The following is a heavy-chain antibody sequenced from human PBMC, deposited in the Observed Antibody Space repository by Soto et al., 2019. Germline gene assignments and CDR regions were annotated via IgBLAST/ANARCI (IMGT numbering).Heavy chain of an antibody. CDR2: IYHSGST. CDR1: GGSISSSNW. CDR3: ARQGYYGSGSYYKFRWFDP. D-gene: IGHD3-10*01. V-gene: IGHV4-4*02. J-gene: IGHJ5*02. Sequence: SETLSLTCAGSGGSISSSNWWSWVRQPPGKGLEWIGEIYHSGSTNYNPSLKSRVTIFVDMSKNQFSLKLSSVTAADTALYYCARQGYYGSGSYYKFRWFDPWGQGTLVT.